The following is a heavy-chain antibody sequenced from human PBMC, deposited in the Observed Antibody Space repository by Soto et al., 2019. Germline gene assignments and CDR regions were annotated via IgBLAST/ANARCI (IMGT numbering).Heavy chain of an antibody. CDR1: GGSISSYY. D-gene: IGHD3-3*01. J-gene: IGHJ6*02. CDR2: IYYSGST. V-gene: IGHV4-59*13. Sequence: SETLSLTCTVSGGSISSYYWSWIRQPPRKGLEWIGYIYYSGSTNYNPSLKSRVTISVDTSKNQFSLKLSSVTAADTAVYYCARGEEYYDFWSGSRTSYGMDVWGQGTTVTVSS. CDR3: ARGEEYYDFWSGSRTSYGMDV.